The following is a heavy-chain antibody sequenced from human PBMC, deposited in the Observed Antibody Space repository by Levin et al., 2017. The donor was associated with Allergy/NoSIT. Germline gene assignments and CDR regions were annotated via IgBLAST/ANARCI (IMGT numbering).Heavy chain of an antibody. CDR1: GYTFTGYY. CDR2: INPNSGGT. D-gene: IGHD6-13*01. V-gene: IGHV1-2*02. J-gene: IGHJ3*02. Sequence: GESLKISCKASGYTFTGYYMHWVRQAPGQGLEWMGWINPNSGGTNYAQKFQGRVTMTRDTSISTAYMELSRLRSDDTAVYYCARDLGSSWYSDDAFDIWGQGTMVTVSS. CDR3: ARDLGSSWYSDDAFDI.